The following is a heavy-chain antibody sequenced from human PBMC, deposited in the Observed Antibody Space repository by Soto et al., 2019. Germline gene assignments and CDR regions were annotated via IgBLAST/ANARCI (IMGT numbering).Heavy chain of an antibody. J-gene: IGHJ6*02. CDR3: AGDQGHYYYGMDV. V-gene: IGHV4-4*07. CDR1: GDSISNYY. CDR2: IYTGGST. Sequence: SETLSLTCSVSGDSISNYYWNWIRQPAGQGLEWIGRIYTGGSTNYNPSLKSRVTMSVDTSKNQFSLKLTSLTAADTAVYFCAGDQGHYYYGMDVWGQGTTVTVSS.